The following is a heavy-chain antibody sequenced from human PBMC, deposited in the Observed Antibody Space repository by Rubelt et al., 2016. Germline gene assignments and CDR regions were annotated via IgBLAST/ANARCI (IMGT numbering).Heavy chain of an antibody. CDR2: INHSGST. J-gene: IGHJ4*02. CDR3: ARGAGATGFDY. D-gene: IGHD1-26*01. V-gene: IGHV4-34*01. Sequence: QVQLQQWGAGLLKPSETLSLTCAVYGGSFSGYYWSWIRQPPGKGLEWIGEINHSGSTNYNPSLKSRVTISVVTSKTQFSLKLSSVTAADTAVYYCARGAGATGFDYWGQGTLVTVSS. CDR1: GGSFSGYY.